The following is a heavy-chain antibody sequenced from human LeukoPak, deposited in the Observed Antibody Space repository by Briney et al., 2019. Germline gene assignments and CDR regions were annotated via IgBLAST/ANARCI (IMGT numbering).Heavy chain of an antibody. J-gene: IGHJ3*01. CDR3: ARERGDADMSRGSAFDV. D-gene: IGHD2-21*01. CDR1: GFTFSSYA. V-gene: IGHV3-23*01. CDR2: ICGDGRL. Sequence: PGGSLRLSCAASGFTFSSYAMSWVRQAPGKGLEWVSVICGDGRLFYADSVKGRSSVSRDNSENTIYLQVTSLRADDTAVYFCARERGDADMSRGSAFDVWGQGTMATVSS.